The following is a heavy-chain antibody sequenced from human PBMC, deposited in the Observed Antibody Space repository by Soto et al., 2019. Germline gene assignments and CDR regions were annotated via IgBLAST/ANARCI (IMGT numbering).Heavy chain of an antibody. J-gene: IGHJ4*02. D-gene: IGHD5-18*01. CDR2: VYFTGST. Sequence: SETMSLTCTVSGGFISSYDWSWIRQPPGKGLEWIGYVYFTGSTNYNPSLKSRVTISVDTSKNQFSLKLSSLTAADTAVYYCARRYGSCFDYWGQGTLVTVSS. CDR1: GGFISSYD. V-gene: IGHV4-59*08. CDR3: ARRYGSCFDY.